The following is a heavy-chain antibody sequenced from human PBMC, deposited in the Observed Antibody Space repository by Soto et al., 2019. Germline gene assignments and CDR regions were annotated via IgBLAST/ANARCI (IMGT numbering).Heavy chain of an antibody. CDR1: GGSISSYY. V-gene: IGHV4-59*01. Sequence: SETLSLTCTVSGGSISSYYWSWIRQPPGKGLEWIGYIYYSGSTNYNPSLKSRVTISVDTSKNQFSLKLSSVTAADTAVYYCARGVREEWLLSYMDVWGKGTTVTVSS. D-gene: IGHD3-3*01. CDR3: ARGVREEWLLSYMDV. J-gene: IGHJ6*03. CDR2: IYYSGST.